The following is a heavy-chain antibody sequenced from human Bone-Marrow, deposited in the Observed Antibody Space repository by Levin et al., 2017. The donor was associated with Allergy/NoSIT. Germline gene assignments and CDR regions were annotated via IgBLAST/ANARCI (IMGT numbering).Heavy chain of an antibody. Sequence: GESLKISCAVSGFTFSDYGMHWVRQAPGKGLEWVASITKDGSKKYYLDSVKGRSTLSRDSSKNTLSLQMNRLTADDTAVYFCARDHQEYFFDPWGQVTLVIVSS. V-gene: IGHV3-30*03. CDR1: GFTFSDYG. D-gene: IGHD2/OR15-2a*01. CDR2: ITKDGSKK. J-gene: IGHJ5*02. CDR3: ARDHQEYFFDP.